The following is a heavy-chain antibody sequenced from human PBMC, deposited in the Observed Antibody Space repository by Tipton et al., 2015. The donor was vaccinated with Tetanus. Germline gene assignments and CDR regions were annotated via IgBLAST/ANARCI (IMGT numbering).Heavy chain of an antibody. CDR3: ARDLVHSDFWSGYSYYYYGMDV. V-gene: IGHV3-33*01. D-gene: IGHD3-3*01. Sequence: SLRLSCAASGFTFSSYGMHWVRQAPGKGLEWVAVIWYDGSNKYYADSVKGRFTISRDNSKNTLYLQMNSLRAEDTAVYYCARDLVHSDFWSGYSYYYYGMDVWGQGTTVTVSS. CDR1: GFTFSSYG. J-gene: IGHJ6*02. CDR2: IWYDGSNK.